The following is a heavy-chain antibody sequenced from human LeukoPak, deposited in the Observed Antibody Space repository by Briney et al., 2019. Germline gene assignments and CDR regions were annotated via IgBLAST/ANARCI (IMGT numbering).Heavy chain of an antibody. Sequence: TSETLSLTCTVPGGSISSGSYYSSWIRQPAGKGLEWIGRIYTSGSTNYDPSLWSRVTISVDTSRNQFSLKLSSVTAADTAVYYCARTSSGVSDGMDVWGQGTTVTVSS. CDR3: ARTSSGVSDGMDV. J-gene: IGHJ6*02. D-gene: IGHD3-22*01. V-gene: IGHV4-61*02. CDR2: IYTSGST. CDR1: GGSISSGSYY.